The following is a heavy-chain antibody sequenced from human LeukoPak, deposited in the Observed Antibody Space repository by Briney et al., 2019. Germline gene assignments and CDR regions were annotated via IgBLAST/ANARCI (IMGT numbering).Heavy chain of an antibody. V-gene: IGHV3-30*04. CDR1: GFTFSSYA. D-gene: IGHD3-10*01. Sequence: GGSLRLSCAASGFTFSSYAMHWVRQAPGKGLEWVALISYDGSHKYYADSVKGRFTISRDNSKNTLYLQMNSLRAEDTAVYYCARDTTMVVNGVYDYWGQGTLVTVSS. J-gene: IGHJ4*02. CDR3: ARDTTMVVNGVYDY. CDR2: ISYDGSHK.